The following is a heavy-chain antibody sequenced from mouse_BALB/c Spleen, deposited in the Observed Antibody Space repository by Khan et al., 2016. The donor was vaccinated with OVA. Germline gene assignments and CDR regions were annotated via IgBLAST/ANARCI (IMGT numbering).Heavy chain of an antibody. Sequence: EVELVESGGGLVQPGGSRKLSCAASGFTFSSFGMHWVRQAPEKGLEWVAYISSGSSTIYYADTVKGRFTISRDNPKNTLFLQMTRLRSEDTAMYYGARRGDGYPAWFAYWGQGTLVTVSA. V-gene: IGHV5-17*02. J-gene: IGHJ3*01. CDR1: GFTFSSFG. CDR3: ARRGDGYPAWFAY. D-gene: IGHD2-3*01. CDR2: ISSGSSTI.